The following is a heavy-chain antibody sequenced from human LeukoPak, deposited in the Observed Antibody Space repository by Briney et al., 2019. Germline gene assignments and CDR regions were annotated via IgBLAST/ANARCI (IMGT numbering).Heavy chain of an antibody. CDR2: ISGSGGST. J-gene: IGHJ4*02. D-gene: IGHD3-16*01. V-gene: IGHV3-23*01. CDR3: AKVRPAGFGYYFDY. Sequence: PGGSLRLSCAASGFTFSSYGMSWVRQAPGKGLEWVSAISGSGGSTYYTGSVKGRFTISRDNSKNTLYLQMSSLRAEDTAVYYCAKVRPAGFGYYFDYWGQGTLVTVSS. CDR1: GFTFSSYG.